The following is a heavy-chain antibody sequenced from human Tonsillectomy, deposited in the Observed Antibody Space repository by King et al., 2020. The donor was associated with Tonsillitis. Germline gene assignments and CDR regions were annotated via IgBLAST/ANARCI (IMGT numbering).Heavy chain of an antibody. V-gene: IGHV3-66*01. CDR3: ARGLIERYSSKSYYYYGMDV. CDR2: IYAGADT. Sequence: VQLVESGGALVQPGGSLRLSCVASGFTVNNNYMSWVRQAPGKGLEWVSVIYAGADTSYADSVKGRFTISRDNAKNTVYLQLNSLRAEDTAVYYCARGLIERYSSKSYYYYGMDVWGQGTTVTVSS. D-gene: IGHD5-18*01. CDR1: GFTVNNNY. J-gene: IGHJ6*02.